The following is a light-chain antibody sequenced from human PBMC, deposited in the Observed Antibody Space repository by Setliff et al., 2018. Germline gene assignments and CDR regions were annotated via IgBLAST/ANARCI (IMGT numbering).Light chain of an antibody. CDR1: SSDIGAGYS. Sequence: QSVLTQPPSVSGAPGQRVTISCTGTSSDIGAGYSVHWYQQLPGAAPKLLIYGNNNRPSGVPDRFSGSKSGTSASLAITGLQAGDEADYYCQSYGGSVSGYVFGSGTKVTVL. CDR2: GNN. J-gene: IGLJ1*01. CDR3: QSYGGSVSGYV. V-gene: IGLV1-40*01.